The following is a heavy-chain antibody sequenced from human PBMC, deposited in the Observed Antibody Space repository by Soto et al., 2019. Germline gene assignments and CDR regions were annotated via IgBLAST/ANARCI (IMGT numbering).Heavy chain of an antibody. D-gene: IGHD6-6*01. CDR3: ATVFTGRIAARDYYFDY. CDR2: FDPEDGET. J-gene: IGHJ4*02. V-gene: IGHV1-24*01. CDR1: GYTLTELS. Sequence: QVQLVQSGAEVKKPGASVKVSCKVSGYTLTELSMHWVRQAPGKGLEWMGGFDPEDGETIYAQKFHGRVTMTEDTSTDTAYMELSSLRSEDTAVYYCATVFTGRIAARDYYFDYWGQGTLVTVSS.